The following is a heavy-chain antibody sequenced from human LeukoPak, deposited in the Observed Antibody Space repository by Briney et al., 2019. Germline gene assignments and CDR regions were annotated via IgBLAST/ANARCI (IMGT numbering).Heavy chain of an antibody. J-gene: IGHJ3*02. CDR3: ARGGVVVTVFAFDI. CDR1: GYSISSGYY. D-gene: IGHD2-21*02. CDR2: IYHSGST. Sequence: RTSETLSLTCAVSGYSISSGYYWGWIRPPPGKGLEWIGSIYHSGSTYYNPSLKSRVTISVDTSKNQFSLKLSSVTAADTAVYYCARGGVVVTVFAFDIWGQGTMVTVSS. V-gene: IGHV4-38-2*01.